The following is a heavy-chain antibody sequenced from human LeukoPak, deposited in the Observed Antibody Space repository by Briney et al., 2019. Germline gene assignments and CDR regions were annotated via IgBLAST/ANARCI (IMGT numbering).Heavy chain of an antibody. D-gene: IGHD3-3*01. V-gene: IGHV1-2*02. CDR1: RYTFTDYY. CDR3: ARDRMDYDFWSGLDY. Sequence: ASVTVSFKASRYTFTDYYMHWVRQAPGQGLEWMGWINPNSGGTNYAQKFQGRVTMTRDTSISTAYMELSRLRSDDTAVYYCARDRMDYDFWSGLDYWGQGTLVTVSS. CDR2: INPNSGGT. J-gene: IGHJ4*02.